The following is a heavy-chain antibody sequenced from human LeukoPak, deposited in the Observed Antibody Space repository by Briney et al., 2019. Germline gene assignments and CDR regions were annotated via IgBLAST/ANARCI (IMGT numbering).Heavy chain of an antibody. D-gene: IGHD2-15*01. CDR2: FVPEDGET. CDR1: GYTLTELS. V-gene: IGHV1-24*01. Sequence: ASVKVSCKVPGYTLTELSMHWVRQAPGKGLEWMGGFVPEDGETIYAQKFQGRVTMTEDTSTDTAYMELSSLRSEDTAVYYCATVGTRYCSGGSCYTANWFDPWGQGTLVTVSS. J-gene: IGHJ5*02. CDR3: ATVGTRYCSGGSCYTANWFDP.